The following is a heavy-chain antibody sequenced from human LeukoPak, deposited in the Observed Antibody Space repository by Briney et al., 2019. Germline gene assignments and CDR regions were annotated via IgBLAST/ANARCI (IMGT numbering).Heavy chain of an antibody. D-gene: IGHD3-22*01. CDR2: ISSSSTYK. CDR3: AKGGYYDSSGYYGYFDY. V-gene: IGHV3-21*04. Sequence: GGSLRLSCAASGFTFSSYRMNWVRQAPGKGLEWVSSISSSSTYKYYADSVKGRFTISRDNSKNTLYLQMNSLRAEDTAVYYCAKGGYYDSSGYYGYFDYWGQGTLVTVSS. J-gene: IGHJ4*02. CDR1: GFTFSSYR.